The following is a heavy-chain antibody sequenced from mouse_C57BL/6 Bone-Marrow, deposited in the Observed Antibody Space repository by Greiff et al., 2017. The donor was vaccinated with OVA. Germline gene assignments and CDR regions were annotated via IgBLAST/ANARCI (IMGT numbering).Heavy chain of an antibody. CDR2: ISSGSSTM. D-gene: IGHD1-1*01. CDR1: GFTFSDYG. V-gene: IGHV5-17*01. Sequence: DVMLVESGGGLVKPGGSLKLSCAASGFTFSDYGMHWVRQAPEKGLEWVAYISSGSSTMYYADTVKGRFTISRDNAKNTLFLQMTSLRSEDTAMYYCARGDYSLAYWGQGTLVTVSA. J-gene: IGHJ3*01. CDR3: ARGDYSLAY.